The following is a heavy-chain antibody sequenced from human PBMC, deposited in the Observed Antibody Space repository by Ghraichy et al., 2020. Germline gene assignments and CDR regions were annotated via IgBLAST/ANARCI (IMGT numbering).Heavy chain of an antibody. D-gene: IGHD6-13*01. V-gene: IGHV3-23*01. CDR3: SKGIAAGTSTISYYYNGMDV. CDR1: GFTFSNYV. J-gene: IGHJ6*02. Sequence: GGSLRLSCAASGFTFSNYVLSWVRQAPGKGLEWVSGSSGSGGSTYYPDSVKGRFTNSRDNSKNTLYLQMNSLRAEDTAIYYCSKGIAAGTSTISYYYNGMDVWGQGTTVPVSS. CDR2: SSGSGGST.